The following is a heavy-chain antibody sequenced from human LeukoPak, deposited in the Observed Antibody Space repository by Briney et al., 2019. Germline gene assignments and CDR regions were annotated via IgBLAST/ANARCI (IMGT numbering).Heavy chain of an antibody. Sequence: PSETLSLTCSVSGDSINSGVSYWAWIRQPPGKGLEWIGTIYYSGSAGSTYYNPSLKSRVTISVDTSKNQFSLNLSSVTPADTAIYYCARHLYDKTGRPLDSWGQGTLVTVSS. CDR3: ARHLYDKTGRPLDS. D-gene: IGHD3-9*01. CDR1: GDSINSGVSY. CDR2: IYYSGSAGST. J-gene: IGHJ4*02. V-gene: IGHV4-39*01.